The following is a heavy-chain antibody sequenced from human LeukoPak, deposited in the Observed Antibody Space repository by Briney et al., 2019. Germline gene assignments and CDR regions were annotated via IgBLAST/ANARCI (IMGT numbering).Heavy chain of an antibody. CDR1: GFTFSSYE. D-gene: IGHD5-18*01. CDR2: ISSSASTI. V-gene: IGHV3-48*03. Sequence: QPGGSLRLSCAASGFTFSSYEMHWVRQAPGKGLEWISYISSSASTIYYADSVKGRFTISRDNGKNSLYLQMNSLRAEDTAVYYCARVHYNTAMVDIDYWGQGTLVTVSS. CDR3: ARVHYNTAMVDIDY. J-gene: IGHJ4*02.